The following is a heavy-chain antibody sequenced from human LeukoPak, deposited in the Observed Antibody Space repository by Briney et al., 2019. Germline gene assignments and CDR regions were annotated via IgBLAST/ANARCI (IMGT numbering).Heavy chain of an antibody. V-gene: IGHV3-15*01. Sequence: GGSLRLSCAASGFTFRNAWMSRVRQAPGKGLEWVGLIKSKTDGGTIDYAAPVKGRFTISRDDSKNTLYLQMNSLKTEDTAVYYCTTVTIKVYWGQGTLVTVSS. D-gene: IGHD1-1*01. CDR3: TTVTIKVY. CDR1: GFTFRNAW. CDR2: IKSKTDGGTI. J-gene: IGHJ4*02.